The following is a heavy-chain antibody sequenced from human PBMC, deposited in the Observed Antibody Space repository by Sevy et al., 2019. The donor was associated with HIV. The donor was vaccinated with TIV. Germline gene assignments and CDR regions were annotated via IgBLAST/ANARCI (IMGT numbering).Heavy chain of an antibody. V-gene: IGHV3-23*01. J-gene: IGHJ4*02. CDR3: ANGSLEWLSALDY. CDR1: EFTFISYA. Sequence: GGSLRVSCAASEFTFISYAMSWVRQAPGKGLEWVSAITGSGGTTYYADSVRGRFTISRDNSNNTLYLQMTSLGAEDTAVYYCANGSLEWLSALDYWGQGTLVTVSS. D-gene: IGHD3-3*01. CDR2: ITGSGGTT.